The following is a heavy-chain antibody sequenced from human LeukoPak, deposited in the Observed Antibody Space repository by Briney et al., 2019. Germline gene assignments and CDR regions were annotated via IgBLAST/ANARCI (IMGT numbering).Heavy chain of an antibody. J-gene: IGHJ4*02. CDR3: ARIVTYDYVWGSYRPASYYFDY. CDR1: GYSISSGYY. V-gene: IGHV4-38-2*01. Sequence: SETLSLTCAVSGYSISSGYYWGWIRQPPGKGLEWIGSIYHSGSTYYNPSLKSRVTISVDTSKNQFSLKLSSVTAADTAVYYRARIVTYDYVWGSYRPASYYFDYWGQGTLVTVSS. D-gene: IGHD3-16*02. CDR2: IYHSGST.